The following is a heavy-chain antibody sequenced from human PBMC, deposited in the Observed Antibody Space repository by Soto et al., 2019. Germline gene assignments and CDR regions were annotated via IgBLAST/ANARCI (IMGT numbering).Heavy chain of an antibody. V-gene: IGHV3-23*01. CDR3: ATRGDDVVVGPAAMGYYFYAMDV. Sequence: GGSLRLSCVASGFTFNSRCMSWVRQAPGKGLEWVSSISGVGYTTYYAVSMEGRFTISRDNSKNTLYLQMNSLRADDTAVYYCATRGDDVVVGPAAMGYYFYAMDVWGLGTTVTVAS. J-gene: IGHJ6*02. D-gene: IGHD2-2*01. CDR1: GFTFNSRC. CDR2: ISGVGYTT.